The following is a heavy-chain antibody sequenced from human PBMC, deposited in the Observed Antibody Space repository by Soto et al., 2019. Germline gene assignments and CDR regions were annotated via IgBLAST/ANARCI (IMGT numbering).Heavy chain of an antibody. CDR3: ASLFCGGDCYSLRGGLDV. D-gene: IGHD2-21*02. CDR2: ISFDGGNK. CDR1: GFTFTSFA. V-gene: IGHV3-30-3*01. J-gene: IGHJ6*02. Sequence: QLQLVESGGGVVQPGRSLRLSCTASGFTFTSFALHWVRQAPGKGLEWVAIISFDGGNKYYADSVKGRFTISRDNSKNTLYLQLNSLRSEDRAVYYCASLFCGGDCYSLRGGLDVWGQGTTVTVS.